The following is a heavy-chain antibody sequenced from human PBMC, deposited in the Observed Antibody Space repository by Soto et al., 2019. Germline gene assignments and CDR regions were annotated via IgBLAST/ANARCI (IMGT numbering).Heavy chain of an antibody. J-gene: IGHJ4*02. V-gene: IGHV4-30-4*08. CDR1: GGSISSGDYY. Sequence: QVQLQESGPGLVKPSQTLSLTCTVSGGSISSGDYYWSWIRQPPGKGLEWIGYIYYSGVTYYSPSLKSRLTISLDTSRTQFSLNLASVTAADTAVYYCARQEADFVSGQSFFDYWSQGTLVTVSS. D-gene: IGHD3-3*01. CDR3: ARQEADFVSGQSFFDY. CDR2: IYYSGVT.